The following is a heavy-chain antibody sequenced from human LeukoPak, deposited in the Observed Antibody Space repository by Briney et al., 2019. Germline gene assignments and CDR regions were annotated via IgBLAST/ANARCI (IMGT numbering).Heavy chain of an antibody. CDR3: ARDSSGDYGDYRDAFDI. V-gene: IGHV3-48*01. CDR2: ISSSSSTI. D-gene: IGHD4-17*01. J-gene: IGHJ3*02. Sequence: RGSLRLSCAASGFTFSSYSMNWVRQAPGKGLEWVSYISSSSSTIYYADSVKGRFTISRDNAKNSLYLQMNSLRAEDTAVYYCARDSSGDYGDYRDAFDIWGQGTMVTVSS. CDR1: GFTFSSYS.